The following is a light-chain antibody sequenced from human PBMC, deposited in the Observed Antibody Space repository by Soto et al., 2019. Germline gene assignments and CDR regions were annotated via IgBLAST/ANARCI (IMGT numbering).Light chain of an antibody. V-gene: IGLV2-14*01. J-gene: IGLJ1*01. Sequence: QSALTQPASVSGSPGQSITISCTGTSSDFGGYNYVSWYQQHPGKAPKLMIYDVSYRPSGVSNRFSGSKSGITASLTISGLQAEDEADYYCSSYKSTSTTYVFGTGTKLTVL. CDR3: SSYKSTSTTYV. CDR1: SSDFGGYNY. CDR2: DVS.